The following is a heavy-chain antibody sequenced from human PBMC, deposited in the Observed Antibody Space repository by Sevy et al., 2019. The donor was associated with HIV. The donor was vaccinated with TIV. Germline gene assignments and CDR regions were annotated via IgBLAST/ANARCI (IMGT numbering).Heavy chain of an antibody. J-gene: IGHJ2*01. CDR1: EFTISDYSDYH. D-gene: IGHD3-10*01. V-gene: IGHV3-11*01. CDR3: ARDPVRGARGLWTDFYFDR. Sequence: GGSLRLSCAASEFTISDYSDYHMAWIRQAPGKGLECIAYISGSGGTIYYADSVRGRFISSRDNAKKSLYLHMNSLRTEDTAVYYCARDPVRGARGLWTDFYFDRWGRGTPVTVSS. CDR2: ISGSGGTI.